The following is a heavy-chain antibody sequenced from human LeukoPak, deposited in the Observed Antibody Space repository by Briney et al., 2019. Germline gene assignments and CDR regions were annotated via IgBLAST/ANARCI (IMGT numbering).Heavy chain of an antibody. Sequence: GGSLRLSCAASGFTFSDHYMDWVRQAPGKGLEWVSYISSSSSTIYYADSMKGRFTISRDNAKNSLYLQMNSLRAEDTAVYYCARDGFVTGSYYMDVWGKGTTVTVSS. CDR2: ISSSSSTI. D-gene: IGHD3-10*01. J-gene: IGHJ6*03. CDR3: ARDGFVTGSYYMDV. CDR1: GFTFSDHY. V-gene: IGHV3-48*01.